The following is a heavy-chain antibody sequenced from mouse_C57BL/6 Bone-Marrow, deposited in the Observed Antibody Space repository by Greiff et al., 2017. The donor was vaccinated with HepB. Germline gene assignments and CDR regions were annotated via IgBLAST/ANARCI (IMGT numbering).Heavy chain of an antibody. J-gene: IGHJ1*03. CDR3: ARRTEVPYWYFDV. CDR1: GYTFTDYN. Sequence: EVQVVESGPELVKPGASVKIPCKASGYTFTDYNMDWVKQSHGKSLEWIGDINPNNGGTIYNQKFKGKATLTVDKSSSTAYMELRSLTSEDTAVYYCARRTEVPYWYFDVWGTGTTVTVSS. V-gene: IGHV1-18*01. CDR2: INPNNGGT.